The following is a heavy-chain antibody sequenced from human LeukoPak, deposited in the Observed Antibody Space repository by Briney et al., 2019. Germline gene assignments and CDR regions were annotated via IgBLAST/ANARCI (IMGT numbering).Heavy chain of an antibody. V-gene: IGHV3-23*01. Sequence: GGSLRLSCAASGFTFSSYAMSWVRQAPEKGLEWVSAISGSGGSTYYADSVKGRFTISRDNSKNTLYLQMNSLRAEDTAVYYCAKGDGETYYYYYGMDVWGQGTTVTVSS. CDR3: AKGDGETYYYYYGMDV. J-gene: IGHJ6*02. CDR1: GFTFSSYA. CDR2: ISGSGGST. D-gene: IGHD4-17*01.